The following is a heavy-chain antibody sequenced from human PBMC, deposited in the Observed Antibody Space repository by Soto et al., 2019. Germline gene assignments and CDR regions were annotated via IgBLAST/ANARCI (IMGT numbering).Heavy chain of an antibody. D-gene: IGHD6-19*01. CDR1: GGSVTSSDYQ. Sequence: SETLSLTCSVSGGSVTSSDYQWGWIRQPPGKGLEWTGTIYYIGTTYYNPSLKSRVAISVESSQNQFSLKLNSVTAADTALYYCARHYSSGWYYYFDYWGQGILVTVSS. V-gene: IGHV4-39*01. CDR2: IYYIGTT. CDR3: ARHYSSGWYYYFDY. J-gene: IGHJ4*02.